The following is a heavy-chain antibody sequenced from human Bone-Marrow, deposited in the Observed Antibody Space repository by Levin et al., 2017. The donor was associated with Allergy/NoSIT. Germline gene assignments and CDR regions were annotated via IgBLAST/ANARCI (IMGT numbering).Heavy chain of an antibody. D-gene: IGHD2-21*02. Sequence: SQTLSLTCTVSGGSIRSGGHYWSWIRQHPGKGLEWIGYVYSGGSAYYNPSFNSRVAVSLGTSENQFSLRLSSVTAADTAVYYCARVASYCGADCSNDAFDMWGQGTLVTVSS. J-gene: IGHJ3*02. CDR1: GGSIRSGGHY. CDR2: VYSGGSA. V-gene: IGHV4-31*03. CDR3: ARVASYCGADCSNDAFDM.